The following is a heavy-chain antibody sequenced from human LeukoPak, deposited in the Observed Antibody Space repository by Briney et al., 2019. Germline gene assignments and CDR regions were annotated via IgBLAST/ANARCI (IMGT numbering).Heavy chain of an antibody. CDR2: IKQDGSEK. D-gene: IGHD2-15*01. J-gene: IGHJ6*03. CDR3: ARVLPYYYYYMDV. CDR1: GFTFSSYW. V-gene: IGHV3-7*01. Sequence: PGGSLRLSCAASGFTFSSYWMSWVRQAPGKGLEWVANIKQDGSEKYYVDSVKGRFTISRDNAKNSLYLQMNSLRAEDTAVYYCARVLPYYYYYMDVWGKGTTVTISS.